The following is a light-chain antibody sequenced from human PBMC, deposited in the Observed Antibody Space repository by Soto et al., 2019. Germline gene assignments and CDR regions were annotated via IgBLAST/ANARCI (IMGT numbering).Light chain of an antibody. V-gene: IGKV3-11*01. Sequence: EIVLTQSPATLSLSPGERATLSCRASQSLGYYLAWFQQKHGQAPRLLIYDTSNRASGIPARFSGSGSGTDFTLTISRLDPEDFAVYYCQQRRDWPLTFGGGTKVEI. CDR2: DTS. CDR1: QSLGYY. CDR3: QQRRDWPLT. J-gene: IGKJ4*01.